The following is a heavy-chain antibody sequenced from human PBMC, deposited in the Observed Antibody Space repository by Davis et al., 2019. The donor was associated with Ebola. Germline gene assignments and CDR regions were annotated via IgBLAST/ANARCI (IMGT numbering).Heavy chain of an antibody. CDR3: AKSKYSSGWYFDY. J-gene: IGHJ4*02. CDR1: GFTFSSYS. Sequence: GESLKISCAASGFTFSSYSMTWVRQPPGKGLELVSLISGSGATTYYADSVKGRFTISRDNSKNTLYLQMNSLRVEDTAIYYCAKSKYSSGWYFDYWGQGTLVTVSS. D-gene: IGHD6-19*01. CDR2: ISGSGATT. V-gene: IGHV3-23*01.